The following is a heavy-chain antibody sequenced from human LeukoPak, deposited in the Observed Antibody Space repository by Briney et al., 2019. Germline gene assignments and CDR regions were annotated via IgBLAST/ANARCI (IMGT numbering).Heavy chain of an antibody. D-gene: IGHD3-10*01. J-gene: IGHJ6*03. V-gene: IGHV4-34*01. CDR1: GVSFSGYY. Sequence: SETLSLTCAVYGVSFSGYYWSWLRQPPGKGLEGIGEINHSGSTNYNPPHKSRVTISVDPSKNQFSLMLSSVTAADTAVDYCARRLGRKFGERFYYYHYLDVWGKGTTVTISS. CDR2: INHSGST. CDR3: ARRLGRKFGERFYYYHYLDV.